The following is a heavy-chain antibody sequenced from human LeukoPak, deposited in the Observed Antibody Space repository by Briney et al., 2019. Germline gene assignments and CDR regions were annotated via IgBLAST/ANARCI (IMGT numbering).Heavy chain of an antibody. CDR1: GFTFSTYG. V-gene: IGHV3-30*18. CDR3: AKARQKYYYDSSGYSVDY. CDR2: ISYDGSNK. J-gene: IGHJ4*02. Sequence: GGSLRLSCAASGFTFSTYGMHWVRQAPGKGLEWEAIISYDGSNKYYGDSVKGRFTISRDNSKNTLYLQMNSLRAEDTAVYYCAKARQKYYYDSSGYSVDYWGQGTLVTVSS. D-gene: IGHD3-22*01.